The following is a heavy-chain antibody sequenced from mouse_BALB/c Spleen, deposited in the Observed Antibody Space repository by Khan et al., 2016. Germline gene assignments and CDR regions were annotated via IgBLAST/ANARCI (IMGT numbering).Heavy chain of an antibody. V-gene: IGHV3-2*02. D-gene: IGHD2-14*01. CDR1: GYSITSDYA. CDR2: IIYSGST. CDR3: ASDRPNYAMDY. J-gene: IGHJ4*01. Sequence: EVQLQESGPGLMKPSQSLSLTCTVTGYSITSDYAWNWIRQFPGNKLEWMGYIIYSGSTTYTPSLQSRISITRDTSKNQFFLQLNSVTIEDTATYYCASDRPNYAMDYWGQGSSVPVSS.